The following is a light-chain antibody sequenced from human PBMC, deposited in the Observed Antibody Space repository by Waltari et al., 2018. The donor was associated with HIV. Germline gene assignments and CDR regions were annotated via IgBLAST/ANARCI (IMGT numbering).Light chain of an antibody. CDR3: CSYAGFSTYVL. Sequence: QSALTQPASVSGSPGQSITISCTVTSNDVGSYDLVSWYQQHPGKAPKLMIYEVTKRPSGVSNRFSGSKSGNTASLTISGLQAEDEADYYCCSYAGFSTYVLFGGGTKLTVL. V-gene: IGLV2-23*02. CDR1: SNDVGSYDL. J-gene: IGLJ2*01. CDR2: EVT.